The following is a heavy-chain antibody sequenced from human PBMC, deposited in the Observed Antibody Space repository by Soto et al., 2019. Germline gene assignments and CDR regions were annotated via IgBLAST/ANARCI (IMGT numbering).Heavy chain of an antibody. Sequence: PGGSLRLSCPASGFAFSSYAMSGVRQAPGKGLEWVSAISGSGGSTYYADSVKCRVTISRDNSKNTLYLQMHSLRPEDTAVYYCAKGLRHLVPPRFDPWGQGTLATASS. CDR1: GFAFSSYA. V-gene: IGHV3-23*01. J-gene: IGHJ5*02. D-gene: IGHD6-13*01. CDR2: ISGSGGST. CDR3: AKGLRHLVPPRFDP.